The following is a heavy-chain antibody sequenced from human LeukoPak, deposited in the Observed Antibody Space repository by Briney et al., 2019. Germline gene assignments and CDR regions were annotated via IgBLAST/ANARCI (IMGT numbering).Heavy chain of an antibody. CDR3: ATDYGDYEPIDY. CDR2: ISFDGTNK. Sequence: PRRSLRRSCTASGVPLSHYAMHWVRQAPGRGLEWVAVISFDGTNKYYGDSVGGRFSVSRDNSKNTSYLQRNSLRPDDTAMYYCATDYGDYEPIDYWGQGTLVTVSS. CDR1: GVPLSHYA. V-gene: IGHV3-30*04. J-gene: IGHJ4*02. D-gene: IGHD4-17*01.